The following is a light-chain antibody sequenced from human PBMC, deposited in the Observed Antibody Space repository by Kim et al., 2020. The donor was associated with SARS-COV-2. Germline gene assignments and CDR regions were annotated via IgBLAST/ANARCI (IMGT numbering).Light chain of an antibody. CDR3: QQTYSASRT. J-gene: IGKJ1*01. CDR1: QDISRY. CDR2: TAS. Sequence: DIEMTQSPSSLSASVGDRVTITCRASQDISRYLNWYQQKPGKAPKLLIYTASSLQSGVPSRFTGSGSETDFTLTISSLQPEDFATYYCQQTYSASRTFGQGTKVDIK. V-gene: IGKV1-39*01.